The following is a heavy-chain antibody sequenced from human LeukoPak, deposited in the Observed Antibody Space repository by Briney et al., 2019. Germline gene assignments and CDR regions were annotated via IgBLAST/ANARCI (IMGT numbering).Heavy chain of an antibody. CDR3: ARGSYCGGDCYSAPFDY. CDR2: IYYSGST. Sequence: SETLSLTCTVSGGSISSYYWSGIRQPPGKGLEWIGYIYYSGSTNYNPSLKGRVTISVDTSKNQFSLKLSSVTAADTAVYYCARGSYCGGDCYSAPFDYWGQGTLVTVSS. D-gene: IGHD2-21*02. V-gene: IGHV4-59*08. J-gene: IGHJ4*02. CDR1: GGSISSYY.